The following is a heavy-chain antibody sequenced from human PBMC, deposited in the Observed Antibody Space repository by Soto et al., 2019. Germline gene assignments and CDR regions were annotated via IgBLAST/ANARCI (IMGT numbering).Heavy chain of an antibody. CDR3: ARDRFPRAGRVFFYFQH. J-gene: IGHJ1*01. V-gene: IGHV3-7*01. Sequence: GGSLRLSCAASGFTFSSYWMSWVRQGPGKGPEWVANIKQDGSEIYYVDSVKGRFTISRDNSKSSLYLQMNSVRAEDTAVYYCARDRFPRAGRVFFYFQHWGQGTLVTVSS. CDR1: GFTFSSYW. CDR2: IKQDGSEI. D-gene: IGHD6-19*01.